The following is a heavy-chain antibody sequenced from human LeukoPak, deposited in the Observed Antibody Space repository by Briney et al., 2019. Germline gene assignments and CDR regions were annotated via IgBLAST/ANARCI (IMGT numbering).Heavy chain of an antibody. CDR2: MNPNSGNT. Sequence: ASVKVSFKASGYTFTSYDINWVRQATGQGLEWMGWMNPNSGNTGYAQKFQGRVTITRNTSISTAHMELSSLRSEDTAVYYCARGPGIAVAGTSYYYMDVWGKGTTVTVSS. CDR3: ARGPGIAVAGTSYYYMDV. CDR1: GYTFTSYD. J-gene: IGHJ6*03. V-gene: IGHV1-8*03. D-gene: IGHD6-19*01.